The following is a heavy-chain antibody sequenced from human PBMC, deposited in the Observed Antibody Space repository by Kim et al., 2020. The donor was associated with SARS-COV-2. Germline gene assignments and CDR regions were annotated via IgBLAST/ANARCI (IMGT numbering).Heavy chain of an antibody. V-gene: IGHV4-59*09. J-gene: IGHJ4*02. Sequence: TPNPTPKSRVTISLATSKNQFAVRLSSVTAANTAVYYCARGNSWYYVDYWGQGALVTVSS. D-gene: IGHD6-13*01. CDR3: ARGNSWYYVDY.